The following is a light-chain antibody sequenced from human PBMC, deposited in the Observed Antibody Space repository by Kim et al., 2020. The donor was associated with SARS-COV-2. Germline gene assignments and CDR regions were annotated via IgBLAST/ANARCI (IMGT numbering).Light chain of an antibody. J-gene: IGKJ2*01. CDR1: QSVSSNY. Sequence: EIVLTQSPGTLSLSPGERATLSCRASQSVSSNYLAWYQQKPGQAPRLLIYDASNRATGIPDRFSGSGSETDFTLTISRLEPEDFAVYYCQRYGTLVTFGQGTKLEI. CDR3: QRYGTLVT. CDR2: DAS. V-gene: IGKV3-20*01.